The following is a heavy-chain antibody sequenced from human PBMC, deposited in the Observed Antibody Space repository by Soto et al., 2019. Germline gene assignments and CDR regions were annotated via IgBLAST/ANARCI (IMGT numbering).Heavy chain of an antibody. CDR1: GGSFSGYY. Sequence: SETLSLTCAVYGGSFSGYYRSWIRQPPGKGLEWIGEINHSGSTNYNPSLKSRVTISVDTSKNQFSLKLSSVTAADTAVYYCARGITLDDYYDSSGYYYDWGQGTLVTVSS. J-gene: IGHJ4*02. V-gene: IGHV4-34*01. D-gene: IGHD3-22*01. CDR2: INHSGST. CDR3: ARGITLDDYYDSSGYYYD.